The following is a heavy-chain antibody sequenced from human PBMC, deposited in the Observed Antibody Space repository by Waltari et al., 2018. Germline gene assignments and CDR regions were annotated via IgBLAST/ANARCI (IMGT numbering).Heavy chain of an antibody. D-gene: IGHD4-4*01. J-gene: IGHJ5*02. CDR2: ISSSSNYI. CDR1: AATSNPLT. Sequence: EVQLVESGGGLVKPGESLRLSCDGSAATSNPLTLNWIRQAPGKGLEWVASISSSSNYIYYADSIKGRFTISRDNAKKSLYLHMNSLRAEDTAVYYCARDQDSGFFSNFGWFGPWGQGTLVTVSS. CDR3: ARDQDSGFFSNFGWFGP. V-gene: IGHV3-21*01.